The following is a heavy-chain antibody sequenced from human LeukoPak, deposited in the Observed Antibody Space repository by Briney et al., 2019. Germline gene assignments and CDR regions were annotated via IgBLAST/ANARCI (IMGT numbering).Heavy chain of an antibody. D-gene: IGHD2-2*01. CDR1: GFTFSSYS. CDR2: ISSSSSYI. CDR3: ARDRGVVPAAIYYYYYYGMDV. Sequence: GGSLRLSCAASGFTFSSYSMNWVRKAPGKGLEWVSSISSSSSYIYYADSVKGRFTISRDNAKNSLYLQMNSLRAEDTAVYYCARDRGVVPAAIYYYYYYGMDVWGQGTTVTVSS. J-gene: IGHJ6*02. V-gene: IGHV3-21*01.